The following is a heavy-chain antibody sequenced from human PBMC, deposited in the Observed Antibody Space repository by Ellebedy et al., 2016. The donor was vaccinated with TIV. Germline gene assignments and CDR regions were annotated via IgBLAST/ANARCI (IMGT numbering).Heavy chain of an antibody. V-gene: IGHV3-30*02. CDR1: GFTTSG. CDR2: IRSDGSAI. CDR3: AKGAYPVHNVMAV. Sequence: GESLKISCATSGFTTSGMHWVRQPPGTGLEWVAFIRSDGSAIYYGDSVSGRFIISRDDSKNTLFLQMNSQRSDDTAVYYCAKGAYPVHNVMAVWGQGTMVIVSS. J-gene: IGHJ3*01. D-gene: IGHD3-16*01.